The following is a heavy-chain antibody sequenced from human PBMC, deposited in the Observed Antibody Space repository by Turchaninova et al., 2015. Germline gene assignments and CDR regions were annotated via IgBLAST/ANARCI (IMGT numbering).Heavy chain of an antibody. CDR1: GGTFSNYG. V-gene: IGHV1-69*06. J-gene: IGHJ6*03. CDR3: ARGGTSLYYSYMDV. Sequence: QVQRVQSGAEVKKPGSSVRVSCTASGGTFSNYGINWVRQAPGQGLEWMGGIIPIFGTANYAQKIQARVTITADTSTSTAYMELSSLTSEDTAVYFCARGGTSLYYSYMDVWGKGTTVTVS. D-gene: IGHD2-2*01. CDR2: IIPIFGTA.